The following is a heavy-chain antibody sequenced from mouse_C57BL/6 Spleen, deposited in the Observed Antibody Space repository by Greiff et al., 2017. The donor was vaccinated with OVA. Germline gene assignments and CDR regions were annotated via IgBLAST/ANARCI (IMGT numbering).Heavy chain of an antibody. V-gene: IGHV1-15*01. D-gene: IGHD1-1*01. CDR2: IDPETGGT. J-gene: IGHJ2*01. CDR3: TRFFITTVVADY. Sequence: QVQLQQSGAELVRPGASVTLSCKASGYTFTDYEMHWVKQTPVHGLEWIGAIDPETGGTAYNQKFKGKAILTADKSSSTAYMELRSLTSEDSAVYYCTRFFITTVVADYWGQGTTLTVSS. CDR1: GYTFTDYE.